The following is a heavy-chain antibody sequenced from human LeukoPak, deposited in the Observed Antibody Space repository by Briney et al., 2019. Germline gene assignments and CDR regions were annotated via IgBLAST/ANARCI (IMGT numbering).Heavy chain of an antibody. CDR2: IYYSGGT. Sequence: PSETLSLTCVVSGGSISSSSYYWGWIRQPPGKGLEWIGSIYYSGGTYYNPSLKSRVTISVDTSKNQFSLKLSSVTAADTAVYYCARRLGRPLRIDYWGQGTLVTVSS. D-gene: IGHD6-19*01. CDR1: GGSISSSSYY. V-gene: IGHV4-39*01. CDR3: ARRLGRPLRIDY. J-gene: IGHJ4*02.